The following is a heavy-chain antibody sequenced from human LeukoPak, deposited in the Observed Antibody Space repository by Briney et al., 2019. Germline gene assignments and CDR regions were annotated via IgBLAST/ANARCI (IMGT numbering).Heavy chain of an antibody. V-gene: IGHV3-21*04. Sequence: GGSLRLSCAASGFTFSSYSMNWVRQAPGKGLEWVSSISSSSSYTYYADSVKGRFTISRDNAKNSLYLQMNSLRAEDTAVYYCANGNRCTSPNCLGYYYFYMDVWGKGTTVTVSS. CDR3: ANGNRCTSPNCLGYYYFYMDV. J-gene: IGHJ6*03. CDR1: GFTFSSYS. D-gene: IGHD2-8*01. CDR2: ISSSSSYT.